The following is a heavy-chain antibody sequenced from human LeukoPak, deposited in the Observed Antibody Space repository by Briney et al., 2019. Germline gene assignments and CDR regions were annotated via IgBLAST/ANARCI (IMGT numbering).Heavy chain of an antibody. CDR3: ARDRYQNAFDL. CDR2: INPNSGGT. J-gene: IGHJ3*01. V-gene: IGHV1-2*02. CDR1: GYTFTSNY. Sequence: ASVKVSCKAFGYTFTSNYMHWVRQAPGQGLEWMGWINPNSGGTNYAQKFQGRVTMTRDTSISTAYMELSRLRSDDTAVYYCARDRYQNAFDLWGQGTMVTVSS. D-gene: IGHD3-16*02.